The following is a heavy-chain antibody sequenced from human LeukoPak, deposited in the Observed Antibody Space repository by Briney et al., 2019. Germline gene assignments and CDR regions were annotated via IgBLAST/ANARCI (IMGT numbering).Heavy chain of an antibody. D-gene: IGHD5-12*01. CDR3: ARAGYSGYDLGY. J-gene: IGHJ4*02. V-gene: IGHV1-2*02. Sequence: ASVKVSCTASGYTFTGYYMHWVRQAPGQGLEWMGWINPNSGDTNYAQKFQGRVTMTRDTSISTAYMELSRLRSDDTAVYYCARAGYSGYDLGYWGQGTLVTVSS. CDR2: INPNSGDT. CDR1: GYTFTGYY.